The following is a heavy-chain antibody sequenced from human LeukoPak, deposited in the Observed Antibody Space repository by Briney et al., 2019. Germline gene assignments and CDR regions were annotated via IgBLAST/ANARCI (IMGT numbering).Heavy chain of an antibody. Sequence: SETLSLTCAVYGGSFSGYYWSWIRQPPGKGLEWIGEINHSGSTNYNPSLKSRVTISVDTSKNQFSLKLSSVTAADTAVYYCARATQWELLYWGQGTLVTVSS. D-gene: IGHD1-26*01. CDR3: ARATQWELLY. J-gene: IGHJ4*02. CDR2: INHSGST. V-gene: IGHV4-34*01. CDR1: GGSFSGYY.